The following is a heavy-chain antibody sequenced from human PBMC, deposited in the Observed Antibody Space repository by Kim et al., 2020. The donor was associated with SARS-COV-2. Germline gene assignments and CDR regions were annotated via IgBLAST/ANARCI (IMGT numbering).Heavy chain of an antibody. CDR2: INGGNGNT. Sequence: ASVKVSCKASGYTFDTYALYCVRQAPGRRFEWMGWINGGNGNTRYSQNFQGRVTITRDTSAGTAYMELSSLTLKDTAVYYCAREGSGCYNWVDLWGLGTL. D-gene: IGHD3-10*01. V-gene: IGHV1-3*01. J-gene: IGHJ5*02. CDR1: GYTFDTYA. CDR3: AREGSGCYNWVDL.